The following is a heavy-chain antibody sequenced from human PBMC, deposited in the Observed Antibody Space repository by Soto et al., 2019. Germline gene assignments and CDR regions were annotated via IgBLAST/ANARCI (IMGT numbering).Heavy chain of an antibody. CDR3: AKDVVVVPAAMASTFDP. Sequence: GGSLRLSCAASGFTFSSYAMSWVRQAPGKGLEWVSAISGSGGSTYYADSVKGRFTISRDNSKNTLYLQMNSLRAEDTAVYYCAKDVVVVPAAMASTFDPWGQGTLVTVSS. CDR1: GFTFSSYA. J-gene: IGHJ5*02. D-gene: IGHD2-2*01. V-gene: IGHV3-23*01. CDR2: ISGSGGST.